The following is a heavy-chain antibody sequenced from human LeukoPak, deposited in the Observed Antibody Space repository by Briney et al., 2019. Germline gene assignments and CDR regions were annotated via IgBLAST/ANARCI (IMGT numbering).Heavy chain of an antibody. J-gene: IGHJ6*03. Sequence: GGSLRLSCAASGFTFSSYWMSWVRQAPGKGLEWVANIKQDGSEKYYVDSVKGRFTISRDNAKTSLYLQMNSLRAEDTAVYYCARGVRTGTTGYMDVWGKGTTVTVSS. D-gene: IGHD1-7*01. CDR2: IKQDGSEK. V-gene: IGHV3-7*01. CDR1: GFTFSSYW. CDR3: ARGVRTGTTGYMDV.